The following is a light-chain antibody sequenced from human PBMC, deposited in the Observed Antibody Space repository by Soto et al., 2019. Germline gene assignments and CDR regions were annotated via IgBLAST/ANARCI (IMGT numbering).Light chain of an antibody. CDR3: QQGVT. CDR2: DAS. J-gene: IGKJ4*01. Sequence: EIVLTQSPGTLSLSPGERATLSCRASQSLTTNYLAWYQQKPGQAPRLLIYDASSRATGIPDRFSGSGSGTDFTLTIARLEPEDFAVFYCQQGVTFGEGTKVEIK. V-gene: IGKV3-20*01. CDR1: QSLTTNY.